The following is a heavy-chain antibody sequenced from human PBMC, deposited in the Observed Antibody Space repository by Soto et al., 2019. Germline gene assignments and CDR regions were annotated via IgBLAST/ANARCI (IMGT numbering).Heavy chain of an antibody. CDR2: IIPIFGTA. D-gene: IGHD3-3*01. J-gene: IGHJ6*02. V-gene: IGHV1-69*01. CDR3: ARATPLIYDFWRCYSIQRTNGMDV. Sequence: QVQLVQSGAEVKKPGSSVKVSCKASGGTFSSYAISWVRQAPGQGLEWMGGIIPIFGTANYAQKFQGRVTITADESTSTAYMELSSLRSADTAVYYCARATPLIYDFWRCYSIQRTNGMDVCGQGTTVTVSS. CDR1: GGTFSSYA.